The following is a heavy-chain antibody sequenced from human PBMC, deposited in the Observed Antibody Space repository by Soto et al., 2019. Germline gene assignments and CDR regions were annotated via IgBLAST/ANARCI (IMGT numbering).Heavy chain of an antibody. J-gene: IGHJ4*02. D-gene: IGHD2-8*01. CDR3: ASGDLNAFDY. CDR2: INHSGST. Sequence: SETLSLTCAVSGGSFSGYYWSWIRQPPGKGLEWIGEINHSGSTNYNPSLKSRVTISVDTSKNQFSLKLSSVTAADTAVYYCASGDLNAFDYSGPGTLVTVSS. CDR1: GGSFSGYY. V-gene: IGHV4-34*01.